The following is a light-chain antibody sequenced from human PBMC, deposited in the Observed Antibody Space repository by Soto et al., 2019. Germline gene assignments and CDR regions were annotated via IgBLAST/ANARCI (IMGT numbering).Light chain of an antibody. J-gene: IGKJ1*01. CDR1: ESVSDKY. CDR3: HESENWTKR. V-gene: IGKV3-20*01. Sequence: LPRSPDTLSVSPGERATLSCRASESVSDKYLAWYQQRYGQAPRLVIYGASSRASAVPARFSGSESGTEGTITISSLKQEDGTVYFGHESENWTKRFCQGTKVDIK. CDR2: GAS.